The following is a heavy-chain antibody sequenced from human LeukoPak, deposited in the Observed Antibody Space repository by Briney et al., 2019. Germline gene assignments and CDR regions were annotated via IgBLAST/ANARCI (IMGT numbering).Heavy chain of an antibody. CDR3: ADSSSWYSDAFDI. CDR1: GFTFSSYA. V-gene: IGHV3-23*01. J-gene: IGHJ3*02. Sequence: GGSLRLSCAASGFTFSSYAMSWVRQAPGKGLEWVSAISSSGGSTYYADSVKGRFAISRDNSKNTLYLQMNSLRAEDTAVYYCADSSSWYSDAFDIWGQGTMVTVSS. D-gene: IGHD6-13*01. CDR2: ISSSGGST.